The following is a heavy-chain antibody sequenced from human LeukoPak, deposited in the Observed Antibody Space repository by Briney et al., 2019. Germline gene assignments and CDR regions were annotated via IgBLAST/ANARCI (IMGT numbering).Heavy chain of an antibody. J-gene: IGHJ4*02. CDR3: AKGVSSGWSKLDY. Sequence: GGSLRLSCAASGFSFSSYAMSWVRQAPGKGLEWVSAISGSGGSTYYADSVKGRFTISRDNSKNTLYLQMNSLRAEDTAVYYCAKGVSSGWSKLDYWGQGTLVTVSS. CDR2: ISGSGGST. CDR1: GFSFSSYA. D-gene: IGHD6-19*01. V-gene: IGHV3-23*01.